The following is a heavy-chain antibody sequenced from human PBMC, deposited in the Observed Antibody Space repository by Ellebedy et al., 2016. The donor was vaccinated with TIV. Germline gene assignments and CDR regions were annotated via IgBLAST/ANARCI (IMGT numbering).Heavy chain of an antibody. V-gene: IGHV3-66*01. J-gene: IGHJ4*02. CDR2: IYSGGST. CDR3: STAPSGVVDY. CDR1: GFTFNIYD. D-gene: IGHD2-21*01. Sequence: PGGSLRLSCAASGFTFNIYDISWVRQAPGKGLEWVSIIYSGGSTYYADSVKGRFTISRDSSKNTLSLQMNSLRAEDTAVYYCSTAPSGVVDYWGQGTLVTVSS.